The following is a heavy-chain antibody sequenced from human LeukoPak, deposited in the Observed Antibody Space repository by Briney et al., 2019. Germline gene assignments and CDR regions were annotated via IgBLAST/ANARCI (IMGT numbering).Heavy chain of an antibody. V-gene: IGHV3-23*01. CDR1: GFTFSSYG. D-gene: IGHD6-13*01. Sequence: GGTLRLSCAASGFTFSSYGMSWVRQAPGKGLEWVSAISGSGGSTYYADSVKGRFTISRDNSKNTLYLQMNSLRAEDTAVYYCAKDRVAAAGRPNWFDPWGRGTLVTVSS. J-gene: IGHJ5*02. CDR3: AKDRVAAAGRPNWFDP. CDR2: ISGSGGST.